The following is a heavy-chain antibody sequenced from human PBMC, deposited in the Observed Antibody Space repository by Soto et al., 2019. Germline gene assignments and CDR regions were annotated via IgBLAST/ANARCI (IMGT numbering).Heavy chain of an antibody. V-gene: IGHV3-23*01. Sequence: EVQLLESGGGLVQPGGSLRLSCAASGFTFSSYAMSWVRQAPGKGLEWVSAISGSGDSTYYADSVKGRFTISRDNSKNTQYLQMNSLRAEDTAIYYCAKRTVGWYFDLWGRGTLVTVSS. J-gene: IGHJ2*01. CDR3: AKRTVGWYFDL. D-gene: IGHD4-17*01. CDR2: ISGSGDST. CDR1: GFTFSSYA.